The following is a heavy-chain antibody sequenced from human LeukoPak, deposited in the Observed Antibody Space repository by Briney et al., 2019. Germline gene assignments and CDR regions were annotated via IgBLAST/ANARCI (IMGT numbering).Heavy chain of an antibody. CDR3: ARVQGNDYGDYDPYGMDV. Sequence: ASVKVSCKASGYTFTSYDINWVRQATGQGLEWMGWMNPNSGNTGYAQKFQGRVTMTRNTSISTAYMELSSLRSEDTAVYYCARVQGNDYGDYDPYGMDVWGQGTTVTVSS. J-gene: IGHJ6*02. D-gene: IGHD4-17*01. CDR1: GYTFTSYD. V-gene: IGHV1-8*01. CDR2: MNPNSGNT.